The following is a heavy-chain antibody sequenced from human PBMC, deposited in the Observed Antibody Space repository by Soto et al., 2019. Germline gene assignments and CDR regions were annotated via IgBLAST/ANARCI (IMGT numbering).Heavy chain of an antibody. D-gene: IGHD6-13*01. J-gene: IGHJ4*02. CDR3: ARDLAAAGPFDC. Sequence: QVQLVQSGAEVKKPGASVKVSCKASGYTFTNYDFSWVRQAPGQGLEWMGWISAYNGNTNYPQKLQGRVTMTTDTSTSTAYMELRSVRSDDTAVYYCARDLAAAGPFDCWGQGTLVTVSS. V-gene: IGHV1-18*01. CDR1: GYTFTNYD. CDR2: ISAYNGNT.